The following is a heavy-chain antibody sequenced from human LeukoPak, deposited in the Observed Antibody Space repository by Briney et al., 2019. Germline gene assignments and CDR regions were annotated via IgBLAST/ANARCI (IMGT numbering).Heavy chain of an antibody. D-gene: IGHD3-10*01. Sequence: SETLSLTCAVYGGSFSGYYWSWIRQPPGKGLEWIGEINHSGSTNYNPSLKSRVTISVDTSKNRFSLKLSSVTAADTAVYYCARFSYYYGSGSYRGDYWGQGTLVTVSS. J-gene: IGHJ4*02. CDR3: ARFSYYYGSGSYRGDY. V-gene: IGHV4-34*01. CDR1: GGSFSGYY. CDR2: INHSGST.